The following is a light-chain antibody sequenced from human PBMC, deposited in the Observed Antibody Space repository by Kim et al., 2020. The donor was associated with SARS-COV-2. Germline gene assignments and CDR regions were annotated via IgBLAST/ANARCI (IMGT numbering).Light chain of an antibody. J-gene: IGKJ4*01. CDR3: QQRNSWPPAVT. CDR2: AAS. V-gene: IGKV3-11*01. CDR1: QNIDTY. Sequence: SPGDRATPSCRASQNIDTYLAWYQQRPGQAPRLLVYAASNRATGVPDRFSGSGSGTDFTLTISSLEPEDFSIYYCQQRNSWPPAVTFGGGTKLEI.